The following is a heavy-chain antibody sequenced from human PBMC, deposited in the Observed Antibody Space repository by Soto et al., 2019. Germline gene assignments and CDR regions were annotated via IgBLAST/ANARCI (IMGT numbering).Heavy chain of an antibody. CDR3: TTGASIAAAGTTHYYYGMDV. J-gene: IGHJ6*02. V-gene: IGHV3-15*07. CDR2: IKSQTDGGTT. CDR1: GFTFSNAC. D-gene: IGHD6-13*01. Sequence: PGGSVRLSCAASGFTFSNACMNWVRQAPGKGLEWVGRIKSQTDGGTTDYAAPVKGRFTISRDDSKNTLYLQMNSLKTEDTAVYYCTTGASIAAAGTTHYYYGMDVWGQGTTVTVS.